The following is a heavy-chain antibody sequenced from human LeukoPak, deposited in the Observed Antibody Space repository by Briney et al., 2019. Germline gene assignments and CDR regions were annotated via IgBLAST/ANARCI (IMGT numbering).Heavy chain of an antibody. D-gene: IGHD3-10*01. CDR1: GGSFSGYY. V-gene: IGHV4-34*01. Sequence: SETLSLTCAVYGGSFSGYYWSWIRQPPGKGLEWIGEINHSGSTNYNPSLKSRVTISVDTSKNQFSLKLSSVTAADTAVYYCARGSTLIRGFDYWGQGTLVTVSS. CDR3: ARGSTLIRGFDY. J-gene: IGHJ4*02. CDR2: INHSGST.